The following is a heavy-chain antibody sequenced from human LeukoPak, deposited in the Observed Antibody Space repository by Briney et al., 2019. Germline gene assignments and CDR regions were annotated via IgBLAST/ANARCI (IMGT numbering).Heavy chain of an antibody. CDR2: SYSGGHA. V-gene: IGHV4-59*07. CDR1: GASTSAYY. J-gene: IGHJ3*01. CDR3: AHSKRGGGYYINTFAV. Sequence: SDTLSLTCTVSGASTSAYYWSWIRQPPGKGLEWIGYSYSGGHANYNPSFKSRVTISIDTSENQFSLRLTSVTAADTAVYFCAHSKRGGGYYINTFAVWGQGALVTIYS. D-gene: IGHD1-26*01.